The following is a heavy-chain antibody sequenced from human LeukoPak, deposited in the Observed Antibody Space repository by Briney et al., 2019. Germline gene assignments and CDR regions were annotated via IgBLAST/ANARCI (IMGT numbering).Heavy chain of an antibody. CDR3: ARIAVAGTYYFDY. J-gene: IGHJ4*02. D-gene: IGHD6-19*01. CDR1: GYTFTSYG. Sequence: GASVKVSCTASGYTFTSYGISWVRQAPGQGLEWMGWISAYNGNTNCAQKLQGRVTMTTDTSTSTAYMELRGLRSDDTAVYYCARIAVAGTYYFDYWGQGTLVTVSS. V-gene: IGHV1-18*01. CDR2: ISAYNGNT.